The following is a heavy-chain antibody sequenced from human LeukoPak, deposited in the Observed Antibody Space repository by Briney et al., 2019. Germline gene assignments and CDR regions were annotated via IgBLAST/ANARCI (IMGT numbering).Heavy chain of an antibody. V-gene: IGHV3-48*03. J-gene: IGHJ3*02. CDR1: GFTFDDYG. D-gene: IGHD3-22*01. CDR2: ISSSGSSI. Sequence: GGSLRLSCAASGFTFDDYGMSWVRQAPGKGLEWVSYISSSGSSIYYADSVKGRFTISRDNAKKSLYLQMHSLRAEDTAVYYCARDSHKFDSSGYYPDAFDIWGQGTMVTVSS. CDR3: ARDSHKFDSSGYYPDAFDI.